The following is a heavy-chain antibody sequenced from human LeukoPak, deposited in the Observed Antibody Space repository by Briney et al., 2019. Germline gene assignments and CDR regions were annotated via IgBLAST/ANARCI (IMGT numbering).Heavy chain of an antibody. Sequence: PSETLSLTCAVYGGSFSGHYWTWSRQPPGKGLDWIGEIDHTGRSTYNPSLTSRVTISKDSSKNQFSLSLGSVIAADTAVYFCARGENSGSYFSYFDSWAQGTPVTVSS. CDR1: GGSFSGHY. D-gene: IGHD3-10*01. CDR3: ARGENSGSYFSYFDS. CDR2: IDHTGRS. V-gene: IGHV4-34*01. J-gene: IGHJ5*01.